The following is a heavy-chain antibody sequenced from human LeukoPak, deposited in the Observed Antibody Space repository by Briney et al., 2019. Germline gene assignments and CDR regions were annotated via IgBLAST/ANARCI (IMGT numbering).Heavy chain of an antibody. D-gene: IGHD6-6*01. J-gene: IGHJ4*02. CDR1: GGSISSNNW. Sequence: SGTLSLTCAVSGGSISSNNWWGWVRQPPGKGLEYIGYIYYGGTYYNPSLKSRVTISVDTSKNQFSLKLSSVTAADTAVYYCARGTWSSSIDYWGQGTLVTVS. CDR2: IYYGGT. V-gene: IGHV4-4*02. CDR3: ARGTWSSSIDY.